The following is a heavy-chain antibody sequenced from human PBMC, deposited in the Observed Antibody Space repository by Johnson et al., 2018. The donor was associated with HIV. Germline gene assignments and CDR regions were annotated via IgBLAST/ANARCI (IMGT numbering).Heavy chain of an antibody. CDR3: ARDRRNRQWQRLDAFDI. CDR2: INWNGGST. Sequence: VQLVESGGGVVRPGGSLRLSCAASAFTFDDHGMSWVRQAPGKGLEWVSGINWNGGSTGYADSVKGRFTISRDNAKNSLHLQMNSLRAEDTAFYYCARDRRNRQWQRLDAFDIWGQGTMVIVSS. CDR1: AFTFDDHG. J-gene: IGHJ3*02. D-gene: IGHD6-19*01. V-gene: IGHV3-20*04.